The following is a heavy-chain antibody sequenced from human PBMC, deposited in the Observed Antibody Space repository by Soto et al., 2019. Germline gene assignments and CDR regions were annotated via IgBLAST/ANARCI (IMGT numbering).Heavy chain of an antibody. Sequence: GESLKISCQGSEYSFPNYWIGWVRQMPGKGLEWMGIIYPGDSDTRYSPSFQGQVTISADKSINTAYLQWSSLKASDTAIYYCAIHGSISRRRNWIDPPGQGTLVTGSS. CDR3: AIHGSISRRRNWIDP. D-gene: IGHD6-6*01. CDR1: EYSFPNYW. V-gene: IGHV5-51*01. J-gene: IGHJ5*02. CDR2: IYPGDSDT.